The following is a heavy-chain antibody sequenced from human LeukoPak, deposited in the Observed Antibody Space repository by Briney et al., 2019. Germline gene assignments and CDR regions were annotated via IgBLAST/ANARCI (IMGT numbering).Heavy chain of an antibody. CDR3: AKDSRGFPGALHMDV. Sequence: PGGSLRLSCAASGFTFSSYGMHWVRQAPGKGLEWVAFIRYDGSNKYYADSVKGRFTISRDNSKNTLYLQMNSLRAEDTAVYYCAKDSRGFPGALHMDVWGKGTTVTVSS. J-gene: IGHJ6*03. D-gene: IGHD2-8*02. CDR2: IRYDGSNK. V-gene: IGHV3-30*02. CDR1: GFTFSSYG.